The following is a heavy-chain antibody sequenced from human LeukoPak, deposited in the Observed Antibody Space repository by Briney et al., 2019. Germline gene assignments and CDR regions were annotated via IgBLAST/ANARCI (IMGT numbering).Heavy chain of an antibody. D-gene: IGHD6-13*01. Sequence: GGSLRLSCAASGFTFSSYWMSWVRQAPGEGREWVANIKGDGSAKYYVDSVKGRFTITRDNAKSSLFLQMNSLRAEDTAVYYCARLVLSRTWFDDFWGQGTLVTVSS. CDR2: IKGDGSAK. CDR3: ARLVLSRTWFDDF. V-gene: IGHV3-7*01. CDR1: GFTFSSYW. J-gene: IGHJ4*02.